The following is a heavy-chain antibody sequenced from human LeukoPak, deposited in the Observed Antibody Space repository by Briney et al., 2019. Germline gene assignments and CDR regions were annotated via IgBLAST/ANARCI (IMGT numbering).Heavy chain of an antibody. J-gene: IGHJ5*02. Sequence: TGVSLRLPCAASGFTLSPYAMNWVRQAPGKGLEWIAFISDSGHTKYNADSVKGRFTISRDNAKNSVFLQMNSLRDEDTAVYYCARKELEGSWFDPWGQGTLVTVTS. V-gene: IGHV3-48*02. CDR3: ARKELEGSWFDP. CDR2: ISDSGHTK. CDR1: GFTLSPYA. D-gene: IGHD3-3*01.